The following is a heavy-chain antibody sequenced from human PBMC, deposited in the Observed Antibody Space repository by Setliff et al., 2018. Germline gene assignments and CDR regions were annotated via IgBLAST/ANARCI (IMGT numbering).Heavy chain of an antibody. Sequence: WASVKVSCKASGGMSGTYSISWVRQAPGQGLEWIGAIIPIFGTPNYAQNFQDRVTITADISTTTVFMEMSSLRSDDTAVYYCARDGAYCSGGSCYSFDYWGPGTPVTVSS. CDR3: ARDGAYCSGGSCYSFDY. CDR1: GGMSGTYS. D-gene: IGHD2-15*01. J-gene: IGHJ4*02. V-gene: IGHV1-69*06. CDR2: IIPIFGTP.